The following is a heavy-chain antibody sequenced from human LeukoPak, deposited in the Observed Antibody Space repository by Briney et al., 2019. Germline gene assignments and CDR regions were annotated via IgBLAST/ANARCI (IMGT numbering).Heavy chain of an antibody. CDR1: GFTFSDYY. CDR3: ARARDPGLRLYDLDY. V-gene: IGHV3-11*01. CDR2: ISSSGSTI. Sequence: PGGSLRLSCAASGFTFSDYYMSWIRQAPGKGLEWVSYISSSGSTIYYADSVKGRFTISRDNAKNSLYLQMNSLRAEDTAVYYCARARDPGLRLYDLDYWGQGTLVTAYS. D-gene: IGHD5-12*01. J-gene: IGHJ4*02.